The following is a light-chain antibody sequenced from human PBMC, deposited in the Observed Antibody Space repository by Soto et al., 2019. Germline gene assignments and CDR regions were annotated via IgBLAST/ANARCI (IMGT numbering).Light chain of an antibody. CDR3: QQYDNLLTWT. V-gene: IGKV1-33*01. CDR2: DAA. CDR1: QDISNY. J-gene: IGKJ1*01. Sequence: DLPMTQSPSSLSASVGDRVTITCQARQDISNYLNWYQQKPGKAPKLLIYDAANLETGVPSRFSGSGSGTDFTFTISRLQPEDIATYYCQQYDNLLTWTFGQGPKVEIK.